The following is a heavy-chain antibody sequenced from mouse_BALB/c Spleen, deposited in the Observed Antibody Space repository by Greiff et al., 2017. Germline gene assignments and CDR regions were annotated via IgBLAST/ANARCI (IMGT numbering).Heavy chain of an antibody. CDR3: ARDPPYGNFDY. D-gene: IGHD2-1*01. CDR2: INSNGGST. Sequence: DVMLVESGGGLVQPGGSLKLSCAASGFTFSSYGMSWVRQTPDKRLELVATINSNGGSTYYPDSVKGRFTISRDNAKNTLYLQMSSLKSEDTAMYYCARDPPYGNFDYWGQGTTLTVSS. CDR1: GFTFSSYG. V-gene: IGHV5-6-3*01. J-gene: IGHJ2*01.